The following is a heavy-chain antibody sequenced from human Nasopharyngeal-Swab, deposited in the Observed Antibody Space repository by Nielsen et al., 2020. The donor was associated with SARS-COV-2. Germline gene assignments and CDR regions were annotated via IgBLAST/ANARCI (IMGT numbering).Heavy chain of an antibody. D-gene: IGHD3-3*01. CDR2: VYNSGST. CDR1: GGSISSYK. J-gene: IGHJ3*02. Sequence: SETLSLTCSVSGGSISSYKRSWIRQPAGKGLEWIGRVYNSGSTNYNPTLKSRVTMSVDASRNVFSLNLNSLTAADTAVYYCASDTIRDFWGGHDAFDIWGQGTRVAVSS. CDR3: ASDTIRDFWGGHDAFDI. V-gene: IGHV4-4*07.